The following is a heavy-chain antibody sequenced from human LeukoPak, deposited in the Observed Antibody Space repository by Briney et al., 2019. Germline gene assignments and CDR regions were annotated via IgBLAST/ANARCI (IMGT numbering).Heavy chain of an antibody. CDR3: ARWYYYGSGPMDV. D-gene: IGHD3-10*01. J-gene: IGHJ6*04. CDR2: IYYSGST. V-gene: IGHV4-39*07. CDR1: GGSISSSSYY. Sequence: SETLSLTCTVSGGSISSSSYYGGGIRQPQGRGLGGVGSIYYSGSTYYNPSLKSRVTISVDTSKNQFSLKLSSVTAADTAVYYCARWYYYGSGPMDVWGKGTTVTVSS.